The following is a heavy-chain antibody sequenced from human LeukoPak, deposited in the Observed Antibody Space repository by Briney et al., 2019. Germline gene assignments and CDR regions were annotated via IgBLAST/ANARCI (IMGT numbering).Heavy chain of an antibody. CDR1: GYTFTGYY. V-gene: IGHV1-2*02. D-gene: IGHD6-6*01. CDR2: INPNSGGT. CDR3: AREPPTIAAADY. Sequence: ASVKVSCKASGYTFTGYYMHWVRQAPGQGLEWMGWINPNSGGTNYAQKFQGRVTMTRDTSISTAYMELSSLRSEDTAVYYCAREPPTIAAADYWGQGTLVTVSS. J-gene: IGHJ4*02.